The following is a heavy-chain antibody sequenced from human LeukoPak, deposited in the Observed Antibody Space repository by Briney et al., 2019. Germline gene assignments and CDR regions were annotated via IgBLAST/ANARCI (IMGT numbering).Heavy chain of an antibody. Sequence: GGSLRLSCAASGFTFSSYAMSWVRQAPGKGLEWVSAISGSGGSTYYADSVKGRFTLYTDYSTNTVCFQLINLRVEDTGIYYCARASWVSTTDAVRWGQGTLVTVSS. CDR1: GFTFSSYA. D-gene: IGHD1-14*01. V-gene: IGHV3-23*01. CDR3: ARASWVSTTDAVR. J-gene: IGHJ4*02. CDR2: ISGSGGST.